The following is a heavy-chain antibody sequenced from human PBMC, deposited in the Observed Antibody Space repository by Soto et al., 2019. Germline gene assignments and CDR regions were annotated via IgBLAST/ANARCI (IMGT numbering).Heavy chain of an antibody. D-gene: IGHD2-2*01. CDR3: AKVTCSSTSCPYGMDV. CDR1: GLTFSSYA. V-gene: IGHV3-23*01. J-gene: IGHJ6*02. Sequence: SGGSLRLSCAASGLTFSSYAMSWVRQAPGKGLEWVSAISGSGGSTYYADSVKGRFTISRDNSKITLYLQMNSLRAEDTAVYYCAKVTCSSTSCPYGMDVWGQGTTVTVSS. CDR2: ISGSGGST.